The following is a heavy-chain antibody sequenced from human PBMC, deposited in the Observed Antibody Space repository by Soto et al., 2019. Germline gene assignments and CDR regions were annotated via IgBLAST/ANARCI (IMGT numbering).Heavy chain of an antibody. CDR2: ISSTTNYI. CDR1: GFTFTRYS. CDR3: ARESEDLTSNFDY. J-gene: IGHJ4*02. Sequence: GGSLRLSCAASGFTFTRYSMNWVRQAPGKGLEWASSISSTTNYIYYGDSMKGRFTISRDNAKNSLYLEMNSLRAEDTAVYYCARESEDLTSNFDYWGQGTLVTVSS. V-gene: IGHV3-21*06.